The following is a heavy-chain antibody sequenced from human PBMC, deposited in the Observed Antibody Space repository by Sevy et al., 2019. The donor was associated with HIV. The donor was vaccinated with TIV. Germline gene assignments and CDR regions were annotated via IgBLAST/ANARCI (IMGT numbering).Heavy chain of an antibody. CDR2: IRYDGSNK. CDR1: GFTFSSYG. Sequence: GGSLRLSCAASGFTFSSYGMHWVRQAPGKGLEWVAFIRYDGSNKYYVDSVKGRFTISRDNSKNTLYLQMNSLRAEDTAVYYCAKDGAATEYYYYYYYMDVWGKGTTVTVSS. J-gene: IGHJ6*03. V-gene: IGHV3-30*02. CDR3: AKDGAATEYYYYYYYMDV. D-gene: IGHD2-15*01.